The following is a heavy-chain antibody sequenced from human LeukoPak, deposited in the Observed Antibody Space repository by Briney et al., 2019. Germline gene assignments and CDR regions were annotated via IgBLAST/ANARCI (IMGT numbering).Heavy chain of an antibody. J-gene: IGHJ4*02. CDR3: AKGTVRFLEWSQRGYFDY. V-gene: IGHV3-30*02. Sequence: PGGSLRLSCAASGFTFRTYGMHWVRQAPGKGLEWVTFIRYDGSDKFYADSVKGRFTISRDNSKNTLFLQMNSLGVADTAVYYCAKGTVRFLEWSQRGYFDYWSQGILVTVSS. CDR2: IRYDGSDK. CDR1: GFTFRTYG. D-gene: IGHD3-3*01.